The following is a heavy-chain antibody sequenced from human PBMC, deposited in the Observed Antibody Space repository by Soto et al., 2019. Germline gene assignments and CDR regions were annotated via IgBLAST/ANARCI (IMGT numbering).Heavy chain of an antibody. CDR2: FYYSGST. D-gene: IGHD1-1*01. CDR3: AREGRMGTFDY. J-gene: IGHJ4*02. V-gene: IGHV4-61*01. Sequence: QVQLQESGPGLVRPSETLSLTCTVSGGSVSGGSYFWSWVRQPPGKGLEWMGYFYYSGSTKYNPSLKSRVTIVEDTTKNQFALKLNSVTAADTAVYYCAREGRMGTFDYWGQGALVTVSS. CDR1: GGSVSGGSYF.